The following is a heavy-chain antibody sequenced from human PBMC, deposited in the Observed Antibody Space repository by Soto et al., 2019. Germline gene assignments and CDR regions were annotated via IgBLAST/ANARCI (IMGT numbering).Heavy chain of an antibody. CDR1: GGSISSYY. Sequence: PSETLSLTCTVSGGSISSYYWSWIRQPPGKGLEWIGYIYYSGSTNYNPSLKSRVTISVDTSKNQFSLKLSSVTAADTAVYYCARDLDGDYRFDYWGQGTLVTVSS. CDR3: ARDLDGDYRFDY. D-gene: IGHD4-17*01. CDR2: IYYSGST. J-gene: IGHJ4*02. V-gene: IGHV4-59*01.